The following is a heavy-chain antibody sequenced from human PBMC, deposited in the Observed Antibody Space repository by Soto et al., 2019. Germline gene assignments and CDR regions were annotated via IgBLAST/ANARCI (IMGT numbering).Heavy chain of an antibody. CDR3: AATAAETYYYYGMDV. CDR2: IVVGSGNT. V-gene: IGHV1-58*01. D-gene: IGHD6-13*01. Sequence: QMQLVQSGPEVKKPGTSVKVSCKASGFTFTSSAVQWVRQARGQRLEWIGWIVVGSGNTNYAQKFQERVTITRDMSTSTAYMELSSLRSEDTAVYYCAATAAETYYYYGMDVWGQGTTVTVSS. J-gene: IGHJ6*02. CDR1: GFTFTSSA.